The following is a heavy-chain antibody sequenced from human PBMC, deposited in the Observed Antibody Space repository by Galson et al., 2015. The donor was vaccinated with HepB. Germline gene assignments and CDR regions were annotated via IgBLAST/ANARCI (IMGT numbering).Heavy chain of an antibody. CDR1: GFTFSGYW. CDR3: AREFAFGCGSYSN. D-gene: IGHD6-19*01. Sequence: SLRLSCAVSGFTFSGYWMHWVRHAPGKGLLWVSYISHDGTRTKYTDSVKGRFTISRDNAKNTVYLQMNSLRAEDTAVYYCAREFAFGCGSYSNWGQGSLVSVPS. CDR2: ISHDGTRT. J-gene: IGHJ4*02. V-gene: IGHV3-74*01.